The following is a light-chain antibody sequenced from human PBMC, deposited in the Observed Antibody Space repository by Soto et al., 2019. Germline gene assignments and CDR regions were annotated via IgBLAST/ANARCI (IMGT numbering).Light chain of an antibody. CDR2: GVS. Sequence: EIVLTQSPGTLSLSPGERATLSCRASQSFSGNYLAWYQQKPGQAPRLLIYGVSGRATGIPDRFSGSGSGTDFTLSISSLEPEDFAVYYCQQYGTSPPMYTFGQGTKLEIK. V-gene: IGKV3-20*01. CDR1: QSFSGNY. CDR3: QQYGTSPPMYT. J-gene: IGKJ2*01.